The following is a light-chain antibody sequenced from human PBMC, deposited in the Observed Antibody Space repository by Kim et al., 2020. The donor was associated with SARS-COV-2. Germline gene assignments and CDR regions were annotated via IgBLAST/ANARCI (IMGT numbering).Light chain of an antibody. Sequence: GRTVTISCTRSSGRIASNYVQWYQQRPGSAPTTVIYEDNQRPSGVPDRFSGSIDGSSNSASLTISGLKTEDEADYYCQSYDSSNWVFGGGTQLTVL. CDR1: SGRIASNY. CDR2: EDN. J-gene: IGLJ3*02. V-gene: IGLV6-57*03. CDR3: QSYDSSNWV.